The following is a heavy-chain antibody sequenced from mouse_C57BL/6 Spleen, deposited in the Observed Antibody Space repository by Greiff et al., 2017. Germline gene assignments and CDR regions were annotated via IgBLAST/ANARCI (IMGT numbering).Heavy chain of an antibody. CDR2: INPNNGGT. J-gene: IGHJ1*03. D-gene: IGHD2-5*01. CDR1: GYTFTDYY. Sequence: EVQLQQSGPELVKPGASVKISCKASGYTFTDYYMNWVKQSHGKSLEWIGDINPNNGGTSYNQKFKGKATLTVDKSSSTAYMELRSLTSEDSAVYYCARRDYSNYSYWYFDVWGTGTTVTVSS. V-gene: IGHV1-26*01. CDR3: ARRDYSNYSYWYFDV.